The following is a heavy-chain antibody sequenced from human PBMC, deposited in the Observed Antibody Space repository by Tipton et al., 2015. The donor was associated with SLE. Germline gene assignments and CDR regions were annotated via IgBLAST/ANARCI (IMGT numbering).Heavy chain of an antibody. CDR1: GGSISGSVYY. V-gene: IGHV4-31*03. CDR3: ARDEYRYDGTGYHLLGHFDY. D-gene: IGHD3-22*01. CDR2: ISYSGST. Sequence: TLSLTCTVSGGSISGSVYYWSWIRQYPGKGLEWIGYISYSGSTNYNSSLKSRLTISVDTSKNQFSLKLSSVTAADTAVYYCARDEYRYDGTGYHLLGHFDYWGQGTLVTVSS. J-gene: IGHJ4*02.